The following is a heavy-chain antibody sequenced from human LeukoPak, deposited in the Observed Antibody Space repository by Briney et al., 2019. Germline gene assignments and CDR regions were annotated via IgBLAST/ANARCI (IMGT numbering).Heavy chain of an antibody. V-gene: IGHV1-8*01. J-gene: IGHJ6*02. CDR1: GYTFINYD. Sequence: ASVRVSCKASGYTFINYDINWVRQAAGQGLGWMGWMNPKSGHTGYAQKFQGRGTMTGDTAKTTAYLEVSSLKSEATAVYYCSRGGGGKDGDDRFYYGMDVWGQGTTVTVS. D-gene: IGHD4-17*01. CDR3: SRGGGGKDGDDRFYYGMDV. CDR2: MNPKSGHT.